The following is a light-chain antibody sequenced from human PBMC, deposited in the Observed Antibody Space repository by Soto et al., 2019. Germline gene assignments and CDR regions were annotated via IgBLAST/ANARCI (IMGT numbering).Light chain of an antibody. V-gene: IGKV1-9*01. CDR1: QGVSTY. Sequence: DIELTQSQSFLSASVGDRVTMTWRASQGVSTYLAWYQQKQGKAPKLLIYAASTLQSGVPSRFSGSGYGTEFNLTISSLQTEEFATYDCQQFNSYPITFGQGTRLEIK. CDR2: AAS. J-gene: IGKJ5*01. CDR3: QQFNSYPIT.